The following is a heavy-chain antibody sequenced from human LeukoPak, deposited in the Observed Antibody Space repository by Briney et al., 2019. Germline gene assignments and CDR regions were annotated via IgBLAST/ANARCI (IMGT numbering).Heavy chain of an antibody. CDR1: GFTFSSYS. V-gene: IGHV3-21*01. D-gene: IGHD2-8*01. CDR2: IRSRSSYI. J-gene: IGHJ2*01. Sequence: GGSLRLSCAASGFTFSSYSMNWVRQAPGKGLEWVSSIRSRSSYIYYADSVKDRFTISRDNARNSLYLQMNSLRAEDTAVYYCASTKSGGWYFDLWGRGTLVTVSS. CDR3: ASTKSGGWYFDL.